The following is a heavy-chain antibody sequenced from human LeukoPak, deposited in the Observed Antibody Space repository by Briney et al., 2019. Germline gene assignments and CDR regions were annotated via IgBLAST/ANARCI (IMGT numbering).Heavy chain of an antibody. V-gene: IGHV4-34*12. CDR1: GGSFSGYY. J-gene: IGHJ4*02. D-gene: IGHD6-19*01. CDR3: ASAWHRIALVRWDY. Sequence: SETLSLTCAVYGGSFSGYYWSWIRQPPGKGLEWIGVIIHSGGNNYNPSLRSRVTISVDTSNNQFSLKLSYVTAADTAANDCASAWHRIALVRWDYWGQGTLVTVAS. CDR2: IIHSGGN.